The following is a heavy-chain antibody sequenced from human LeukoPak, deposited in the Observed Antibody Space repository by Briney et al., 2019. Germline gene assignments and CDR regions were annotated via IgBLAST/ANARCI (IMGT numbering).Heavy chain of an antibody. CDR1: GFTFSSYG. J-gene: IGHJ4*02. V-gene: IGHV3-30*02. CDR3: AKYIDSGSYYGNFDY. Sequence: GGSLRLSCAASGFTFSSYGMHWFRQAPGKGLEWVAFIRYDGSIKYYADSVKGRFTISRDNSKNTLYLQMNSLRAEDTAVYYCAKYIDSGSYYGNFDYWGQGTLVTVSS. D-gene: IGHD1-26*01. CDR2: IRYDGSIK.